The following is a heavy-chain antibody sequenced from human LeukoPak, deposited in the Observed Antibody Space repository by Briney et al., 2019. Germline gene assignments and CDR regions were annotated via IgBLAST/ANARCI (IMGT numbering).Heavy chain of an antibody. CDR1: GGSISSYY. D-gene: IGHD5-24*01. CDR2: IYYSGST. V-gene: IGHV4-59*01. CDR3: AREGRWLQLQSAFDI. Sequence: SETLSLTCTVSGGSISSYYWSWIRQPPGKGLEWIGYIYYSGSTNYNPSLKSRVTISVDTSKNQFSLKLSSVTAADTAVYYCAREGRWLQLQSAFDIWGQGTMVTVSS. J-gene: IGHJ3*02.